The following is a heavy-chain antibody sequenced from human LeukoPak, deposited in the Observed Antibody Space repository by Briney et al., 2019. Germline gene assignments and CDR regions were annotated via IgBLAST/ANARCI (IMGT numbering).Heavy chain of an antibody. CDR3: ARSNYCGGDCYSWDS. CDR2: IYYSGST. V-gene: IGHV4-59*08. D-gene: IGHD2-21*02. CDR1: GGPFSGYY. Sequence: SETLSLTCAVYGGPFSGYYWSWIRQPPRKGLEWIGYIYYSGSTNYNPSLKSRVTISVDTSKNQFSLKLNSVTAADTAVYYCARSNYCGGDCYSWDSWGQGTLVTVSS. J-gene: IGHJ4*02.